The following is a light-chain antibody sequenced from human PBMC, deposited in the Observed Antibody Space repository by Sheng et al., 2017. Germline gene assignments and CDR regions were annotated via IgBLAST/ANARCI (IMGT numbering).Light chain of an antibody. CDR3: HQRYNWPRT. Sequence: TLLTQSPVTLSLSPGERATLSCWASQSVRSYLAWYQQKPGQPPRLLIYDTSNRAPGVPARFSGSGSGTDFTLTISSLEPEDFAVYYCHQRYNWPRTFGQGTTVEVK. V-gene: IGKV3-11*01. J-gene: IGKJ1*01. CDR2: DTS. CDR1: QSVRSY.